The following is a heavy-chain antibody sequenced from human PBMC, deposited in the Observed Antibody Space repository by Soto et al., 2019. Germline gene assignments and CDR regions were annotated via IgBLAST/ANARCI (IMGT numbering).Heavy chain of an antibody. D-gene: IGHD3-10*01. CDR3: CRLGTPGRLILFGELGSHYYYYGMDV. CDR2: IYPGDSDT. Sequence: PGESLKISCKGSGYSFTSYWIGWVRQMPGKGLEWMGIIYPGDSDTRYSPSFQGQVTISADKSISTAYLQWSSLKASDTAIYYWCRLGTPGRLILFGELGSHYYYYGMDVWGQGTTVTVSS. J-gene: IGHJ6*02. CDR1: GYSFTSYW. V-gene: IGHV5-51*01.